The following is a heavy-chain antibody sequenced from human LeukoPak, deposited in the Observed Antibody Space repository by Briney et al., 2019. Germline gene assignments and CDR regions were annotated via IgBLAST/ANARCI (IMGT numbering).Heavy chain of an antibody. CDR1: GYTFTSYG. Sequence: ASVKVSCKASGYTFTSYGISWVRQAPGQGLEWMGWISAYNGNTNYAQKLQGRVTMTTDTSTSTAYMELRSLRSDDTAVYYCARGPRGVTYYYDSSGYYPPEYFQHWGQGTLVTVSS. D-gene: IGHD3-22*01. V-gene: IGHV1-18*01. CDR3: ARGPRGVTYYYDSSGYYPPEYFQH. J-gene: IGHJ1*01. CDR2: ISAYNGNT.